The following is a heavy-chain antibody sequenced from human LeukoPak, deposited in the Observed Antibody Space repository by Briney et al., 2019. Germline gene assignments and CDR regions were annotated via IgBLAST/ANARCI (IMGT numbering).Heavy chain of an antibody. Sequence: ASVKVSCKASGYTFTSYDINWVRQATGQGLEWMGWMNPNSGNTGYAQKFQGRVTITRNTSISTAYMELSSLRSEDTAVYYCARSRRTAMVTSLDYWGQGTLVTVSS. D-gene: IGHD5-18*01. V-gene: IGHV1-8*03. CDR2: MNPNSGNT. J-gene: IGHJ4*02. CDR1: GYTFTSYD. CDR3: ARSRRTAMVTSLDY.